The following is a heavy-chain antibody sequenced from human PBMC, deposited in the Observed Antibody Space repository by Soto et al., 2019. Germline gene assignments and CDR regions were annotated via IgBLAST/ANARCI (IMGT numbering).Heavy chain of an antibody. CDR2: ISYDGSNK. Sequence: QVQLVESGGGVVQPGRSLRLSCAASGFTFSSYGMHWVRQAPGKGLEWVAVISYDGSNKYYADSVKGRFTISRDNSKNTLYLQMNSLRAEDTAVYYCAKGQRGGFDPWGQGTLVTVSS. CDR3: AKGQRGGFDP. D-gene: IGHD2-2*01. J-gene: IGHJ5*02. CDR1: GFTFSSYG. V-gene: IGHV3-30*18.